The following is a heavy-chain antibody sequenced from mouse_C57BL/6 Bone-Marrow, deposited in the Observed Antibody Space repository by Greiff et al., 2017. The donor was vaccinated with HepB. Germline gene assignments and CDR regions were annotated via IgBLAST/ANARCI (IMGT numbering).Heavy chain of an antibody. CDR3: ASYDGYWGWYFDV. Sequence: QVQLQQPGAELVKPGASVKLSCKASGYTFTSYWMHWVKQRPGQGLEWIGMIHPNSGSTNYNEKFKSKATLTVDKSSSTAYMQLSSLTSEDSAVYYCASYDGYWGWYFDVWGTGTTVTVSS. CDR1: GYTFTSYW. D-gene: IGHD2-3*01. J-gene: IGHJ1*03. CDR2: IHPNSGST. V-gene: IGHV1-64*01.